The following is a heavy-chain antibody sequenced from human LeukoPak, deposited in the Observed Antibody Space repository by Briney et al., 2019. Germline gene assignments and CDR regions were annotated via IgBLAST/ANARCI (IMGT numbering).Heavy chain of an antibody. Sequence: GASVKVSCKASGGTFSSYAISWVRQAPGQGLEWMGGIIPIFGTANYAQKFQGRVTMTRDTSISTAYMELSRLRSDDTAVYYCASRGDPNRGYALRDYYYYMDVWGKGTTVTVSS. J-gene: IGHJ6*03. CDR2: IIPIFGTA. D-gene: IGHD6-25*01. CDR1: GGTFSSYA. CDR3: ASRGDPNRGYALRDYYYYMDV. V-gene: IGHV1-69*05.